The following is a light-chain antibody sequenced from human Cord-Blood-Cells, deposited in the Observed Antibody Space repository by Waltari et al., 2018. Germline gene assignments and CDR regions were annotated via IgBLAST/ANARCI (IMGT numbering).Light chain of an antibody. CDR3: QQRSNGPFT. Sequence: EIVLTQSPATLSLSPGERATLSCSASQSVSSYLAWYQQKPGQASRLLIYDAPDRATGIAARFSGSGSATDFTLTISSLEPEDFAGYYCQQRSNGPFTFGPGTKVDIK. CDR1: QSVSSY. V-gene: IGKV3-11*01. CDR2: DAP. J-gene: IGKJ3*01.